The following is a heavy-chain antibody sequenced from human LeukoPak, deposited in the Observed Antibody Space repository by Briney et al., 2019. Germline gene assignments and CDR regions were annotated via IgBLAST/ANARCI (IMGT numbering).Heavy chain of an antibody. CDR1: GFPFSSYE. CDR3: ARDSVGGLLDY. CDR2: IDSGGITI. D-gene: IGHD4-23*01. J-gene: IGHJ4*02. V-gene: IGHV3-48*03. Sequence: GGSLRLSCEGSGFPFSSYEMNWLRQAPGKGLEWVSHIDSGGITIYYADSVKGRFTISRDNAKNSIYLQMDSLRVEDTAIYYCARDSVGGLLDYWGQRTPVTVSS.